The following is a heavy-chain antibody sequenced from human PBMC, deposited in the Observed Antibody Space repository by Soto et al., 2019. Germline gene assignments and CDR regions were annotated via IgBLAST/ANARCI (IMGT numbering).Heavy chain of an antibody. CDR1: GFSVSSSH. CDR3: ARDRSRGSSGDY. Sequence: GGSLRLSCAASGFSVSSSHMIWVRQAPGKGLEWVSVIYSGGTTYYAVSVKGRFTISRDKSKNTVYLQMDSLRTEDTAVYYCARDRSRGSSGDYWGQGTLVTVSS. V-gene: IGHV3-53*01. J-gene: IGHJ4*02. D-gene: IGHD5-12*01. CDR2: IYSGGTT.